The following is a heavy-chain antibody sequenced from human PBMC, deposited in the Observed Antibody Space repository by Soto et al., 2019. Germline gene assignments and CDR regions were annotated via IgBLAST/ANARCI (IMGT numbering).Heavy chain of an antibody. J-gene: IGHJ3*02. CDR3: ARLPLSSIAVAGTPLDI. D-gene: IGHD6-19*01. V-gene: IGHV3-9*01. Sequence: EVQLVESGGGLVQPGRSLRLSCAASGFTFDDYAMHWVRQAPGKGLEWVSGISWNSGSIGYADSVKGRFTISRDNAKNSLYLQMNSLRAEDTALYYCARLPLSSIAVAGTPLDIWGQGTMVTASS. CDR2: ISWNSGSI. CDR1: GFTFDDYA.